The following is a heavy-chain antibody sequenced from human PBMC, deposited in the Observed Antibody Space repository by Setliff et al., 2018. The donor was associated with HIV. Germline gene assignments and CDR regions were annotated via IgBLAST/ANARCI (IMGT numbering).Heavy chain of an antibody. CDR3: ARVLPYDSTGFLLYYFDN. J-gene: IGHJ4*02. CDR1: GGSISSGEYY. CDR2: ISSSGGT. Sequence: SETLSLTCTVSGGSISSGEYYWSWIRQPRGKGLEWLGYISSSGGTDYNPSLNSRIIISIDTSKNQFSLRLSSVTAADTAVYFCARVLPYDSTGFLLYYFDNWGQGTLVTVSS. D-gene: IGHD3-22*01. V-gene: IGHV4-30-4*08.